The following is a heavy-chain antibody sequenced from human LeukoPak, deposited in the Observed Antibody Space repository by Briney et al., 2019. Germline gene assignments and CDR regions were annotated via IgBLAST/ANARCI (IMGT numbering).Heavy chain of an antibody. CDR3: ARRVAVVGSNWFDP. J-gene: IGHJ5*02. CDR1: GRSISGYY. CDR2: IYSSGSP. Sequence: SETLSLTCTVSGRSISGYYWSWIRHPPGEGREWLGYIYSSGSPNDSPSLKSRVTISVDTTKNQFSLMLKSVTAADTAVYYCARRVAVVGSNWFDPWGQGTLVTVSS. V-gene: IGHV4-59*01. D-gene: IGHD6-13*01.